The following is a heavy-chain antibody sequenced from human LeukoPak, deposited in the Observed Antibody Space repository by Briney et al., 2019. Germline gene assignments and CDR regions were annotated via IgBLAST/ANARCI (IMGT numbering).Heavy chain of an antibody. Sequence: SVKVSCKASGGTFSSYAISWVRQAPGQGLEWMGRIIPILGIANYAQKFQGRVTITADKSTSTAYMELSSLRSEDTAVYYCARQRWTSPHAVSNFDYWAREPWSPSPQ. D-gene: IGHD3/OR15-3a*01. CDR1: GGTFSSYA. J-gene: IGHJ4*02. CDR2: IIPILGIA. V-gene: IGHV1-69*04. CDR3: ARQRWTSPHAVSNFDY.